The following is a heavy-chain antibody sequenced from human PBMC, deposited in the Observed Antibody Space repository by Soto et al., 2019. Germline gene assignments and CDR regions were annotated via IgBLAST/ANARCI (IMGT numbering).Heavy chain of an antibody. CDR3: ASTKYDSSAYYYWYLGL. J-gene: IGHJ2*01. Sequence: QVELVQSGAEVKKPGSSVKVSCQASEDTFRNYAISWVRQAPGQGLEGMGGIIPIFGTANYAQKFQGRVTITAATSANTVYLELSSLRSEDTAVYYCASTKYDSSAYYYWYLGLWGRGTLVTVSS. CDR1: EDTFRNYA. D-gene: IGHD3-22*01. V-gene: IGHV1-69*06. CDR2: IIPIFGTA.